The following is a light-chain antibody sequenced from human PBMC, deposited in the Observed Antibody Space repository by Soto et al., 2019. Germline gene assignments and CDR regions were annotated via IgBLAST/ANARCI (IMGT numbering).Light chain of an antibody. CDR3: QQYSRAPIT. V-gene: IGKV3-15*01. CDR2: DAS. CDR1: QNIRSS. Sequence: EVVMTQSPASLSASPGDRVTLSCRASQNIRSSLAWYQQRPGQAPRLLIYDASTRATGIPPRFSGGGSGTDFTLTISRLEPEDSAVYYCQQYSRAPITFGQGTRLEIK. J-gene: IGKJ5*01.